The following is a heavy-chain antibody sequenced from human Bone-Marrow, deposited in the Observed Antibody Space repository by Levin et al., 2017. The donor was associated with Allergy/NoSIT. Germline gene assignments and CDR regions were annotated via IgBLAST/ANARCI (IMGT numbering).Heavy chain of an antibody. Sequence: GESLKISCAASGFTFSSYWMSWVRQAPGKGLEWVANIKQDGSEKYYVDSVKGRFTISRDNAKNSLYLQMNSLRAEDTAVYYCARENGGWELLLGIDYWGQGTLVTVSS. D-gene: IGHD1-26*01. CDR2: IKQDGSEK. V-gene: IGHV3-7*01. CDR3: ARENGGWELLLGIDY. CDR1: GFTFSSYW. J-gene: IGHJ4*02.